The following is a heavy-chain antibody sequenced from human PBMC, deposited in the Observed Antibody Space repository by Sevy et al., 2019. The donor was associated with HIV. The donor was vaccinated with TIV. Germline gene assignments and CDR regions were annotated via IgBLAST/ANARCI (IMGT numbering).Heavy chain of an antibody. CDR1: GFTFSSYA. V-gene: IGHV3-30-3*01. CDR2: ISYDGSNK. CDR3: ARAPYRQGAFDI. Sequence: GGSLRLSCAASGFTFSSYAMHWVRQAPGKGLEWVAVISYDGSNKYYADSVKGRFTISRDNSKNTLYLQMNSLRAEDTAVYYCARAPYRQGAFDIWGQGTMVTVS. J-gene: IGHJ3*02.